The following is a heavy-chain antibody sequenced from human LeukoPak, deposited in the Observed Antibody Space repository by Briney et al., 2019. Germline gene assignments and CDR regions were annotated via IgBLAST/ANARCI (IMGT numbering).Heavy chain of an antibody. CDR2: IYSNGDT. J-gene: IGHJ4*02. V-gene: IGHV4-39*07. Sequence: PSETLSLTCSVSGGSLRSRTYFWGWLRQPPGKGLEWIGSIYSNGDTYYNPSLKSRFTTSLDTSKNQFSLKLSSVTAADTAIYFCTGELAGTTVHYWGQGTLVTISS. D-gene: IGHD1-7*01. CDR1: GGSLRSRTYF. CDR3: TGELAGTTVHY.